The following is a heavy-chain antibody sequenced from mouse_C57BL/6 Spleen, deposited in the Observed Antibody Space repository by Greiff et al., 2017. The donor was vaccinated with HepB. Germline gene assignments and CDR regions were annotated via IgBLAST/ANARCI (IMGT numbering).Heavy chain of an antibody. Sequence: VQLKESGAELVKPGASVKLSCTASGFNINDYYMHWVKQRTEQGLEWIGRIDPEDGETKYAPKFPGKATITADTSSHTAYHQLSSLTSEDTAVYYCARGDSKRFAYWGQGTLVTVSA. CDR1: GFNINDYY. CDR3: ARGDSKRFAY. V-gene: IGHV14-2*01. J-gene: IGHJ3*01. CDR2: IDPEDGET.